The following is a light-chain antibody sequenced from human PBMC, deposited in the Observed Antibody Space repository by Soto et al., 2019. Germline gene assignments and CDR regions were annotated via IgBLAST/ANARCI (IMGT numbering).Light chain of an antibody. CDR1: QGIRNY. CDR3: QYLNSFPLT. CDR2: NAS. V-gene: IGKV1-9*01. J-gene: IGKJ4*01. Sequence: DIQMTQSPSSLSASVGDRVTITCRASQGIRNYLAWYQQKPGKAPKLLIYNASTLQGGVPSRFSGSGSGTDFSLTISSLQPEDVATYYCQYLNSFPLTFGGGTKVEIK.